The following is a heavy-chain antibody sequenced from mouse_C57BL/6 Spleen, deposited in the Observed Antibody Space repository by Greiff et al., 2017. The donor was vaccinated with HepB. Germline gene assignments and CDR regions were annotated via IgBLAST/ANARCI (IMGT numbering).Heavy chain of an antibody. V-gene: IGHV1-80*01. D-gene: IGHD2-3*01. J-gene: IGHJ3*01. CDR1: GYAFSSYW. CDR3: AREGLLPWFAY. CDR2: IYPGDGDT. Sequence: QVQLQQSGAELVKPGASVKISCKASGYAFSSYWMNWVKQRPGKGLEWIGQIYPGDGDTNYNGKFKGKATLTADKSSSTSYMQLSSLTSEDSAVYFCAREGLLPWFAYWGQGTLVTVSA.